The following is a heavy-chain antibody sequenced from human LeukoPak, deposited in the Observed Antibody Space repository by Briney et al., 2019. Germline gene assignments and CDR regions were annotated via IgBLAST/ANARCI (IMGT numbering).Heavy chain of an antibody. V-gene: IGHV1-18*04. D-gene: IGHD3-10*01. Sequence: GASVKVSCKASGYTFTSYGISWVRQAPGQGLEWMGWISAYNGNTNYAQKLQGRVTMTTDTSTSTAYMELRSLRSDDTAVYCCARDRTVWFGELSPIDYWGQGTLVTVSS. CDR3: ARDRTVWFGELSPIDY. J-gene: IGHJ4*02. CDR2: ISAYNGNT. CDR1: GYTFTSYG.